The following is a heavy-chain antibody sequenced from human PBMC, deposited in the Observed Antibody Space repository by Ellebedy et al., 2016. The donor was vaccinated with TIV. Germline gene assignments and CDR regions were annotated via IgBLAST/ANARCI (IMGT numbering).Heavy chain of an antibody. Sequence: PSETLSLTCAAAGVTVSTNYMTWVRQAPGKGLEWISYISGSGGMMDHADSVKGRFTISRDNAKNSLYLQLSSLRAEDTAVYYCARRSRGPSYYFDYWGQGALVTVSS. CDR3: ARRSRGPSYYFDY. CDR1: GVTVSTNY. V-gene: IGHV3-48*04. D-gene: IGHD3-10*01. CDR2: ISGSGGMM. J-gene: IGHJ4*02.